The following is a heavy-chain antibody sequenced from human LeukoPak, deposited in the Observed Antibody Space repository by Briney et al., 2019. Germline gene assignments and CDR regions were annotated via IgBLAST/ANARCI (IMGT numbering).Heavy chain of an antibody. V-gene: IGHV1-2*04. D-gene: IGHD1-1*01. CDR2: INPNSGGT. CDR3: ARDSTTGTTVFGMDV. Sequence: ASVKVSCKASGYTFTGYYMHWVRQAPGQGLEWMGWINPNSGGTNYAQKFQGWVTMTRDTSISTAYMELSRLRSDDTAVYYCARDSTTGTTVFGMDVWGKGTTVTVSS. CDR1: GYTFTGYY. J-gene: IGHJ6*04.